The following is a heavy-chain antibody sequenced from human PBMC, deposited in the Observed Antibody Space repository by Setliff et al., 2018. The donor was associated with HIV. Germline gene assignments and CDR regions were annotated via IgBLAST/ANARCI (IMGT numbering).Heavy chain of an antibody. V-gene: IGHV5-51*01. CDR1: GSNFATYW. Sequence: GESLTISCKTSGSNFATYWVGWVRQMPGKGLEWLGILYFGDSDPKYNPSFEGQVTISADKSIKTALLQWRSLKTSDTAIYYCARGRGGYFGGGRYYNLPYFDSWGQGTLVTVSS. J-gene: IGHJ4*02. CDR3: ARGRGGYFGGGRYYNLPYFDS. D-gene: IGHD2-15*01. CDR2: LYFGDSDP.